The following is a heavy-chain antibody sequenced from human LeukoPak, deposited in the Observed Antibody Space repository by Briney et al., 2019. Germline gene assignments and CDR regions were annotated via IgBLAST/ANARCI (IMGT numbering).Heavy chain of an antibody. CDR1: GYTFTSYY. J-gene: IGHJ3*02. D-gene: IGHD3-9*01. V-gene: IGHV1-46*01. CDR3: ARPKNMGWAYYDILTGYSRDDAFDI. CDR2: INPSGGST. Sequence: ASVKVSCKASGYTFTSYYMHWVRQAPGQGLEWMGIINPSGGSTSYAQKFQGRVTMTRDMSTSTVYMELSSLRSEDTAVYYCARPKNMGWAYYDILTGYSRDDAFDIWGQGTMVTVSS.